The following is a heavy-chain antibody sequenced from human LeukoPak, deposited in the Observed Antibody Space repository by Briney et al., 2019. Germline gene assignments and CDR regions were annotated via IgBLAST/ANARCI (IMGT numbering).Heavy chain of an antibody. CDR2: INPHSGGT. Sequence: ASVKVSCKASGYTFTGYYMHWVRQAPGQGLEWMGWINPHSGGTNYAQKFQGRVTMTRDTSINIAYMELSRLTSDDTAIYYCARTMGDSSGYYADDAFDIWGQGTMVTVSS. CDR3: ARTMGDSSGYYADDAFDI. J-gene: IGHJ3*02. CDR1: GYTFTGYY. V-gene: IGHV1-2*02. D-gene: IGHD3-22*01.